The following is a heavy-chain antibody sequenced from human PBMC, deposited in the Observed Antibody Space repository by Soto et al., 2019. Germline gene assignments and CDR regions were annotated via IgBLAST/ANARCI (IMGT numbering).Heavy chain of an antibody. V-gene: IGHV3-7*01. CDR2: IKQDGSEK. CDR1: GFTFSNYW. J-gene: IGHJ6*02. CDR3: ARIASAGRGWDV. D-gene: IGHD6-13*01. Sequence: EVQLVESGGGLVQPGGSLRLSCAASGFTFSNYWMSWVRQAPGKGLEWVGNIKQDGSEKNYVDSVKGRFTISRDNAKNSLFQQMNSLRAEDTAVYYCARIASAGRGWDVWGQGTTVIVSS.